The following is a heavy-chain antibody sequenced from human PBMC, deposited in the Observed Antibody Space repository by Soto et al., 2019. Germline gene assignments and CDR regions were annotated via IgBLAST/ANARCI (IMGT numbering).Heavy chain of an antibody. Sequence: QITLKDSGPTLVKPTQTLTLTCSFSGFSLSTRGVGVGWNRQPPGKALEWLALIFWDDDKWYSPSLRSRLTITEHTSKNQVVLTMTNMYPLDTATYYCAHSSRGYAYYFDLWGQGTLVTVSS. J-gene: IGHJ4*02. CDR1: GFSLSTRGVG. CDR3: AHSSRGYAYYFDL. V-gene: IGHV2-5*02. D-gene: IGHD5-12*01. CDR2: IFWDDDK.